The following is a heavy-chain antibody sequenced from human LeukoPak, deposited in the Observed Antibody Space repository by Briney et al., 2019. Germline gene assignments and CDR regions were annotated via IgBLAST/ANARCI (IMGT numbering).Heavy chain of an antibody. Sequence: SVKVSCKASGGTFSIYAISWVRQAPGQGLEWMGGIIPIFGTANYAQKFQGRVTITADESTSTAYMELSSLRSEDTAVYYCARGVAQRWLQLRGYYFDYWGQGTLVTVSS. CDR1: GGTFSIYA. J-gene: IGHJ4*02. CDR3: ARGVAQRWLQLRGYYFDY. V-gene: IGHV1-69*13. CDR2: IIPIFGTA. D-gene: IGHD5-24*01.